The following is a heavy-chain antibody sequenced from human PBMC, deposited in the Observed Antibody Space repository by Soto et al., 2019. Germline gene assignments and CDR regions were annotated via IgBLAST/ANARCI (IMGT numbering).Heavy chain of an antibody. J-gene: IGHJ3*02. CDR3: ARQAVHCSSTSCYRNAFDI. CDR2: AYYRGST. Sequence: QVQLQESGPGLVKPSQTLSLTCTVSGGSISGGGYYWSWIRQHPGKGLEWIGYAYYRGSTYYNPSLKSRVTISVDTSKNQFSLKLSSVTAADTAVYYCARQAVHCSSTSCYRNAFDIWGQGTMVTVSS. D-gene: IGHD2-2*01. V-gene: IGHV4-31*03. CDR1: GGSISGGGYY.